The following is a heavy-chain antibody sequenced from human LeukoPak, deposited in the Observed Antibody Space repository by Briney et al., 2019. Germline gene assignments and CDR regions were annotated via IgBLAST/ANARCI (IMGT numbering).Heavy chain of an antibody. CDR1: GFTFSSYW. Sequence: GGSLRLSCAASGFTFSSYWMHWVRQAPGKGLVWVSDIKYDGGAASYADSVKGRFTISRDNAKNTLYLQMNSLTVDDTAVYYCARGTIAAAGVDYWGLGSLVTVSS. CDR3: ARGTIAAAGVDY. D-gene: IGHD6-13*01. V-gene: IGHV3-74*01. J-gene: IGHJ4*02. CDR2: IKYDGGAA.